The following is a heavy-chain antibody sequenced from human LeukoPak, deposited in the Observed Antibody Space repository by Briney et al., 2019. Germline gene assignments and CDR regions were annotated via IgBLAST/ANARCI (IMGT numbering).Heavy chain of an antibody. D-gene: IGHD5-12*01. CDR1: GFTLSSYG. J-gene: IGHJ5*02. CDR2: ISGSDGGT. CDR3: AKGDIVATIDWFDH. Sequence: GGSLRLSCAASGFTLSSYGMSWVRQAPGKGLEWVSAISGSDGGTYYADSVKGRFTISRDNSKNTVYLQMNSLRAEDAAVYYCAKGDIVATIDWFDHWGQGTLVTVSS. V-gene: IGHV3-23*01.